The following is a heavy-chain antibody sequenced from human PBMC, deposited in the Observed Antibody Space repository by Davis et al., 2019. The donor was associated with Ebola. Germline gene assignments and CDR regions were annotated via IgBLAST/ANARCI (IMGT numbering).Heavy chain of an antibody. CDR3: ARQVAEYYYGSGSYGTYNWFDP. Sequence: MPGGSLRLSCTVSGGSISSSSYYWGWIRQPPGKGLEWIGSIYYSGSTYYNPSLKSRVTISVDTSKNQFSLKLSSVTAADTAVYYCARQVAEYYYGSGSYGTYNWFDPWGQGTLVTVSS. V-gene: IGHV4-39*01. CDR2: IYYSGST. D-gene: IGHD3-10*01. CDR1: GGSISSSSYY. J-gene: IGHJ5*02.